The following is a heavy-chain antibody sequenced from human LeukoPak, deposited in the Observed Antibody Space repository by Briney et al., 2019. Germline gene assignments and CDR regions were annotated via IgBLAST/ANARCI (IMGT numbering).Heavy chain of an antibody. J-gene: IGHJ4*02. CDR3: ARHRFASPLDS. CDR1: GGSISSISYY. V-gene: IGHV4-61*05. Sequence: SETLCLTCTVSGGSISSISYYWGWFRQPPGKGLEWIGYIFCTGDSNHNPSLKSRVSISLDASKNQISLKLSSVTAADTAVYYCARHRFASPLDSWGQGTLVTVSS. CDR2: IFCTGDS. D-gene: IGHD2-21*01.